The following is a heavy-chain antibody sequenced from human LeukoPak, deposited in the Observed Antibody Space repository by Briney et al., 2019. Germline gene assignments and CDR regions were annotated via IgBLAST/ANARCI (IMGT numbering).Heavy chain of an antibody. Sequence: TGGSLRLSCAAAGFTFGTYWMTWVRQAPGKGLEWVANIRPDAGEKNYADSVKGRFTISRDNTRNSLYLQVNSLRVEDTASYYCARSGPIDYWGQGTLDTVSS. D-gene: IGHD3-10*01. CDR3: ARSGPIDY. J-gene: IGHJ4*02. CDR1: GFTFGTYW. CDR2: IRPDAGEK. V-gene: IGHV3-7*01.